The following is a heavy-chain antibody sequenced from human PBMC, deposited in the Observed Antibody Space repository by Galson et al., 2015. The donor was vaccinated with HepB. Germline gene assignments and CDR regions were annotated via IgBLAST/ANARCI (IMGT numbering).Heavy chain of an antibody. J-gene: IGHJ4*02. Sequence: SLRLSCAASGFTFSSYAMHWVRQAPGKGLEWVAVISYDGSNKYYADSVKGRFTISRDNSKNTLYLQMNSLRAEDTAVYYCARSQSGYSGYDLGYWGQGTLVTVSS. V-gene: IGHV3-30*04. D-gene: IGHD5-12*01. CDR1: GFTFSSYA. CDR2: ISYDGSNK. CDR3: ARSQSGYSGYDLGY.